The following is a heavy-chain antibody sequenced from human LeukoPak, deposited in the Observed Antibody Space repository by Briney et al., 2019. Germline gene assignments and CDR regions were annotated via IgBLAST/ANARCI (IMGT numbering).Heavy chain of an antibody. CDR3: ARDAGGSVTDPFNI. Sequence: SSETLSLTCTVSRGSIHGYYWNWIRQPPGKGLEWIGYVYYSGSTSYSPSLESRVTISVDTSKNQFSLKLSSVTAADTATYYCARDAGGSVTDPFNIWGQGTMVTVSS. J-gene: IGHJ3*02. V-gene: IGHV4-59*01. CDR1: RGSIHGYY. CDR2: VYYSGST.